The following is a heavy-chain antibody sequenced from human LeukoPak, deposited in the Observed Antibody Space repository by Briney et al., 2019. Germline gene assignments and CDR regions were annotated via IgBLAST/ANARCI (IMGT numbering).Heavy chain of an antibody. Sequence: SQTLSLTCTVSGGSISSGGYYWSWIRQHPGKGLEWIGYIYYSGSTYYNPSLKSRVTISVDTSKNQFSLKLSSVTAADTAVYYCALWFGEFGAFDPWGQGTLVTVSS. CDR1: GGSISSGGYY. CDR3: ALWFGEFGAFDP. CDR2: IYYSGST. V-gene: IGHV4-31*03. D-gene: IGHD3-10*01. J-gene: IGHJ5*02.